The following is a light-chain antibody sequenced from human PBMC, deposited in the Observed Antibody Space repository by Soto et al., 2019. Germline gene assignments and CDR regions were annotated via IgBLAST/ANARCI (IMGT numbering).Light chain of an antibody. Sequence: DIQMTQSPSSLSASVGDRVTITCQASQDISNYLNWYQQKPGKAPKLLIYDASNLETGVPSRFSGSGSGTDFTFTISSLQPEDIATYYCQQYDTLTLTFRGGTKVDIX. V-gene: IGKV1-33*01. CDR1: QDISNY. J-gene: IGKJ4*01. CDR2: DAS. CDR3: QQYDTLTLT.